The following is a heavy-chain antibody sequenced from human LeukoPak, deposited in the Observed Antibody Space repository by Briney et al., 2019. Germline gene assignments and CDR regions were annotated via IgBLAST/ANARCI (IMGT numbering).Heavy chain of an antibody. CDR2: IYSSGSS. Sequence: PSETLSLTCTVSGGSISSSRYSWGWIRQPPGKGLEWIATIYSSGSSYYNPSLNGRLTISADTSKNQVSLRLNSVTATDTSLYYCARLSPRITMVRGHFDYWGQGSLVTVSS. D-gene: IGHD3-10*01. V-gene: IGHV4-39*01. CDR3: ARLSPRITMVRGHFDY. J-gene: IGHJ4*02. CDR1: GGSISSSRYS.